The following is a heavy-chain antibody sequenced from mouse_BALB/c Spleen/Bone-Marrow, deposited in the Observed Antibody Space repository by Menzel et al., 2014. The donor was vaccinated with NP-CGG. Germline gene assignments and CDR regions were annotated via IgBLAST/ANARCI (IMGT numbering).Heavy chain of an antibody. J-gene: IGHJ2*01. Sequence: EVQLQQSGPSLVKPSQTLSLTCSVTGDSITSGYWNWIRKFPGNKLEYMGYISYSGSTYYNPSLKSRISITRDTSKNQYYLQLNSATTEDTATYYCAGGNYGGLYYLDYWGQGTTLTVSS. D-gene: IGHD2-1*01. CDR3: AGGNYGGLYYLDY. CDR1: GDSITSGY. V-gene: IGHV3-8*02. CDR2: ISYSGST.